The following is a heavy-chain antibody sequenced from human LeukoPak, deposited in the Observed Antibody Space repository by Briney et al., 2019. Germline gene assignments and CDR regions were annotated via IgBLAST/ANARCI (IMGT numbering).Heavy chain of an antibody. D-gene: IGHD6-19*01. CDR2: ISGSGGHT. V-gene: IGHV3-23*01. CDR1: GFTFSSYS. J-gene: IGHJ4*02. CDR3: AKERDRGVEVAVDFGL. Sequence: GGSLSLSCASSGFTFSSYSMAWVRQAPGMGLEWVSAISGSGGHTVYADSVKGRFTISRDNSRNTLYLQMNSLRAEDTAVYYCAKERDRGVEVAVDFGLWGQSPVVTLSS.